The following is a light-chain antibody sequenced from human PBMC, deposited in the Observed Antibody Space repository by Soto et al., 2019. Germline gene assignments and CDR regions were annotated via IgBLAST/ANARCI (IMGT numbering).Light chain of an antibody. V-gene: IGKV3-15*01. CDR1: QSVSSN. J-gene: IGKJ1*01. Sequence: EIVMTQSPATLSVSPGERATLSCRASQSVSSNLAWYQQKHGQDPRLLIYGASTRATGIPARFSGSGSGTEFNLTISSLQSEDFAVYYCQQYNSWLWTFGQGTKVEIK. CDR3: QQYNSWLWT. CDR2: GAS.